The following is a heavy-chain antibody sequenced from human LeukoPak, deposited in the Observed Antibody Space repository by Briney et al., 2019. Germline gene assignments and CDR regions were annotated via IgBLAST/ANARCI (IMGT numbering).Heavy chain of an antibody. CDR3: ARFGSEAFDI. J-gene: IGHJ3*02. V-gene: IGHV4-59*01. Sequence: PSETLSLTCTVSGGSISSYYWSWLRQPPGKGLEWIGYIYYSGSTNYNPSLKSRVTISVDTSKNQFSLKLSSVTAADTAVYYCARFGSEAFDIWGQGTMVTVSS. CDR1: GGSISSYY. D-gene: IGHD2-15*01. CDR2: IYYSGST.